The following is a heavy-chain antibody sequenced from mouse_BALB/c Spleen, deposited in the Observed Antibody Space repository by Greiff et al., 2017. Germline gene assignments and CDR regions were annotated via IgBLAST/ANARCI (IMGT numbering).Heavy chain of an antibody. V-gene: IGHV1S56*01. CDR2: IYPGNVNT. J-gene: IGHJ4*01. CDR3: ARNWGGGAMDY. D-gene: IGHD4-1*01. Sequence: QVQLQQSGPELVKPGASVRISCKASGYTFTSYYIHWVKQRPGQGLEWIGWIYPGNVNTKYNEKFKGKATLTADKSSSTAYMQLRSLTSEASAVYFCARNWGGGAMDYWGQGTSVTVSA. CDR1: GYTFTSYY.